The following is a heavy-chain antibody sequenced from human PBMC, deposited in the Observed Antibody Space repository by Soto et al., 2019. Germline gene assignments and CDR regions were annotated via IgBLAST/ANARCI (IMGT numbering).Heavy chain of an antibody. V-gene: IGHV4-30-2*01. D-gene: IGHD2-2*01. J-gene: IGHJ3*02. CDR2: IYHSGST. Sequence: QLQLQESGSGLVKPSQTLSLTCAVSGGSISSGGYSWSWIRQPPGKGLEWIGYIYHSGSTYYNPSLTSRVTQSVDRSNNQFSLKLSSVTAADTAVYYCARSSQDDAFDIWGQGTMVTVSS. CDR1: GGSISSGGYS. CDR3: ARSSQDDAFDI.